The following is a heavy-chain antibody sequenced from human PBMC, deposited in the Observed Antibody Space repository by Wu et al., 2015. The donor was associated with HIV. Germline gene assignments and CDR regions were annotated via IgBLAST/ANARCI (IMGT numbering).Heavy chain of an antibody. Sequence: QVELVQSGAEVMRPGASVKLSCKARGYEFKIYYLHWVRQAPGQGLEWMGWMNPNSGNTGYAQKFQGRVTMTRNTSISTAYMELSSLRSEDTAVYYCARALQSDATVTTTHYYYYYGMDVVGPRGPTVHRLL. D-gene: IGHD4-17*01. CDR1: GYEFKIYY. J-gene: IGHJ6*02. V-gene: IGHV1-8*01. CDR3: ARALQSDATVTTTHYYYYYGMDV. CDR2: MNPNSGNT.